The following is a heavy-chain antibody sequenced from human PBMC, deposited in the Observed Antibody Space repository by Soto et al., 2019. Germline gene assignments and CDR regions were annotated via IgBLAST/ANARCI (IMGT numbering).Heavy chain of an antibody. D-gene: IGHD2-21*01. CDR2: ISTGGAYM. Sequence: EVQLVESGAGLVKAGGSLRLFCTASGFTFRNYNMNWVRQAPGKGLEWVSCISTGGAYMFDADTVKGRLTIPRDNVQNSLFLQIDSPRAEATAVYYCARYIASPGGDYFDSWGQGTLVTVSS. CDR3: ARYIASPGGDYFDS. CDR1: GFTFRNYN. V-gene: IGHV3-21*06. J-gene: IGHJ4*02.